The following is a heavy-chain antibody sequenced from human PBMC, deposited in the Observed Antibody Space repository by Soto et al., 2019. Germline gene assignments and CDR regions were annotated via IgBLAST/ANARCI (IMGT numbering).Heavy chain of an antibody. J-gene: IGHJ4*02. CDR3: ARQMNRGVIFDY. V-gene: IGHV1-69*13. CDR1: GGIFSDYA. Sequence: SVKVSCKTSGGIFSDYALSWVRQAPGQGLEWMGRAIPIFGTTIYAQKFHGRVTITADESTSTAFMELSSLRSEDTAVYYCARQMNRGVIFDYWGQGTLVTVSS. CDR2: AIPIFGTT. D-gene: IGHD3-10*01.